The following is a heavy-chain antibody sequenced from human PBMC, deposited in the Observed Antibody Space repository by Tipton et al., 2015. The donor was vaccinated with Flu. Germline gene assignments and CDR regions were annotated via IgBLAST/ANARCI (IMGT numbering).Heavy chain of an antibody. CDR2: TYYSGTT. V-gene: IGHV4-31*03. J-gene: IGHJ3*02. CDR3: ARDGRPYCDTTGCHSPHVFDI. D-gene: IGHD2-2*02. Sequence: TLSLTCTVSGGSISSHYWTWIRQLPGKGLEWIGHTYYSGTTLYNPSLKSRLTISIDTSKNQFSLNLNSMTVADTAVYFCARDGRPYCDTTGCHSPHVFDIWGQGTMVTVSS. CDR1: GGSISSHY.